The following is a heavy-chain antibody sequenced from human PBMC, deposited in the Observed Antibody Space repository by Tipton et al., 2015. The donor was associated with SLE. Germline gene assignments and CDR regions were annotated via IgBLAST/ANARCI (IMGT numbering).Heavy chain of an antibody. V-gene: IGHV4-34*01. CDR3: ASYGGSSWGDAFDI. Sequence: TLSLTCAVYGGSFSGYYWSWIRQPPGKGLEWIGYIYHSGSTYYNPSLKSRVTISVDRSKNQFSLKLSSVTAADTAVYYCASYGGSSWGDAFDIWGQGTMVTVSS. D-gene: IGHD6-13*01. CDR2: IYHSGST. CDR1: GGSFSGYY. J-gene: IGHJ3*02.